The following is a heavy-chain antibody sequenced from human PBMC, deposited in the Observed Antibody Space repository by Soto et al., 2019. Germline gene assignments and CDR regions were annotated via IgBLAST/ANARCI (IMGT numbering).Heavy chain of an antibody. J-gene: IGHJ5*02. CDR1: GFSLSTSGVA. CDR3: AHRPPERGLATFDP. Sequence: QITLKESGPTLVKPTQTLTLTCTFSGFSLSTSGVAVGWIRQPPGKALEWLALIYWDDDKRYSPSLKSRLTITKDPSKIQVVLTMTNMDPVDTATYYCAHRPPERGLATFDPWGQGPLVTVSS. D-gene: IGHD1-1*01. V-gene: IGHV2-5*02. CDR2: IYWDDDK.